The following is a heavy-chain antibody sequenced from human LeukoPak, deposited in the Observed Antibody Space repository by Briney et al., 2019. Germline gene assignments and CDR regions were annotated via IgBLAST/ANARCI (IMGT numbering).Heavy chain of an antibody. D-gene: IGHD6-13*01. J-gene: IGHJ5*02. Sequence: SETLFLTCAVSGGSISSGGYSWSWIRQPPGKGLEWIGYIYHSGSTYYNPSLKSRVTISVDRSKNQFSLKLSSVTAADTAVYYCARDLRGRFDPWGQGTLVTVSS. CDR2: IYHSGST. V-gene: IGHV4-30-2*01. CDR3: ARDLRGRFDP. CDR1: GGSISSGGYS.